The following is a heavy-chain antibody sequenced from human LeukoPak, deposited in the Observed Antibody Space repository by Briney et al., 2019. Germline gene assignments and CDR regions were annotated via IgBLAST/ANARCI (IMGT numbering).Heavy chain of an antibody. D-gene: IGHD1-20*01. Sequence: GGSLRLSCAVSGFTFSSYGMHWVRQAPGKGLEWVAVISYDGSDKDYAASVKGRFTISRDNAKNSLYLQMNSLRAEDTAVYYCAKGITGTIGYDPWGQGTLVTVSS. V-gene: IGHV3-33*05. CDR2: ISYDGSDK. CDR1: GFTFSSYG. J-gene: IGHJ5*02. CDR3: AKGITGTIGYDP.